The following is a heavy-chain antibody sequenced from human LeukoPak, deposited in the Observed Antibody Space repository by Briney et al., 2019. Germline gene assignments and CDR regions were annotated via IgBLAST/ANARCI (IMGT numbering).Heavy chain of an antibody. CDR2: FDPEDGET. V-gene: IGHV1-24*01. J-gene: IGHJ3*02. D-gene: IGHD6-19*01. CDR1: GYTPTELS. Sequence: ASVKVSCKVSGYTPTELSMYWVRQAPGKGLEWMGGFDPEDGETIYAQKFQGRVAMTEDTSTDTAYMELSSLRSEDTAVYYCATDSSGAGLDAFDIWGQGTMVTVSS. CDR3: ATDSSGAGLDAFDI.